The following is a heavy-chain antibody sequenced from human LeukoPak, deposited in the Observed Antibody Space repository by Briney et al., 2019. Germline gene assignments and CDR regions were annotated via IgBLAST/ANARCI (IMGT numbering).Heavy chain of an antibody. V-gene: IGHV4-61*02. CDR2: IYTSGST. CDR1: GGSISSGSYY. Sequence: SETLSLTCTVSGGSISSGSYYWSWIRQPAGKGLEWIGRIYTSGSTNYNPSLKSRVTISVDTSKNQFSLKLSSVTAADTAVYYCARRVVIIRWFDPWGQGTLVTVSS. J-gene: IGHJ5*02. CDR3: ARRVVIIRWFDP. D-gene: IGHD3-3*01.